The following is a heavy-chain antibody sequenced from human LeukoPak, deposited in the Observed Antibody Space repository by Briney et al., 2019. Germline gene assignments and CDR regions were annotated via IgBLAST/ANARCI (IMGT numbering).Heavy chain of an antibody. Sequence: SQTPSLTCTVSGDSISSGGSYWSWIRQHPGKGLEWIGYIYYSGSTYYNPSLKSRVTISVDTSNNQFSLKLSSVTAADTAVYYCARSGDAYSFDYWGQGTLVTVSS. D-gene: IGHD5-24*01. CDR1: GDSISSGGSY. J-gene: IGHJ4*02. CDR3: ARSGDAYSFDY. V-gene: IGHV4-31*03. CDR2: IYYSGST.